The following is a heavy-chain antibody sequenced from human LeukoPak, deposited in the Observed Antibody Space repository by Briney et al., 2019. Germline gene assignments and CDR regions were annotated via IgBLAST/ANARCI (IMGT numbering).Heavy chain of an antibody. D-gene: IGHD5-18*01. Sequence: SETLSLTCAVYGGSFSGYYWSWIRQPPGKRLEWIGEINHSGSTNYNPSLKRRVTISVDTSKNQFSLKLSSVTAADTAVYYCARHLTRERSGYSYGYYFDYWGQGTLVTVSS. J-gene: IGHJ4*02. V-gene: IGHV4-34*01. CDR2: INHSGST. CDR1: GGSFSGYY. CDR3: ARHLTRERSGYSYGYYFDY.